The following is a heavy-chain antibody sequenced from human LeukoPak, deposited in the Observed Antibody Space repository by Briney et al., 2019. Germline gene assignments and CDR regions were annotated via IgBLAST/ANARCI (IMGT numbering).Heavy chain of an antibody. V-gene: IGHV4-34*09. D-gene: IGHD3-9*01. CDR2: ITHSGTT. CDR3: ARVHDILTGYSPHFDY. J-gene: IGHJ4*02. CDR1: GGSFSDYY. Sequence: SETLSLTCAVYGGSFSDYYWSWIRQSPGKGLEWIGEITHSGTTNYNPSLKSRVTISVDTSKNQFSLKLSSVTAADTAVYYCARVHDILTGYSPHFDYWGQGTLVTVSS.